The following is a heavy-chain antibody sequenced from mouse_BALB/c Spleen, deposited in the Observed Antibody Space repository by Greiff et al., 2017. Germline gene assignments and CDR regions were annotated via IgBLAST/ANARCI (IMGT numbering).Heavy chain of an antibody. CDR1: GFTFSSFG. CDR3: ARKDYFDY. V-gene: IGHV5-17*02. CDR2: ISSGSSTI. Sequence: EVQLVESGGGLVQPGGSRKLSCAASGFTFSSFGMHWVRQAPEKGLEWVAYISSGSSTIYYADTVKGRFTISRDNPKNTLFLQMTSLRSEDTAMYYCARKDYFDYWGQGTTLTVSS. J-gene: IGHJ2*01.